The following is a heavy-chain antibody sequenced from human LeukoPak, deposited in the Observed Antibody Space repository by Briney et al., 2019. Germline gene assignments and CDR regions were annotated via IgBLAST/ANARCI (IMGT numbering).Heavy chain of an antibody. Sequence: GGSLRLSCAASGFTFSSYWMSWVRQAPGKGLQWVANIKLDRSENYYVDSVRGRFTISRDNAKNSVFLQMTSLKVDDTAVYYCARDAEGRRYSPQDYWGQGTLVTVSS. CDR3: ARDAEGRRYSPQDY. D-gene: IGHD5-18*01. J-gene: IGHJ4*02. CDR1: GFTFSSYW. V-gene: IGHV3-7*01. CDR2: IKLDRSEN.